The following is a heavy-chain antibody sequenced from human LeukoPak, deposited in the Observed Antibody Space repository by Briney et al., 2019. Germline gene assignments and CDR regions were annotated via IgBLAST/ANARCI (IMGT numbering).Heavy chain of an antibody. CDR2: INHSGST. J-gene: IGHJ2*01. CDR3: ARVTGYSSSWYPRRYWYFDL. D-gene: IGHD6-13*01. CDR1: GGSFSGYY. V-gene: IGHV4-34*01. Sequence: SSETLSLTCAVYGGSFSGYYWSWIRQPSGKGLEWIGEINHSGSTNYNPSLKSRVTISVDTSKNQFSLKLSSVTAADTAVYYCARVTGYSSSWYPRRYWYFDLWGRGTLVTDSS.